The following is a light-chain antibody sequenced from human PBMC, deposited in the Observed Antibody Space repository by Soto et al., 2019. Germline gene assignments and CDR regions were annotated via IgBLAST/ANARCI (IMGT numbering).Light chain of an antibody. J-gene: IGLJ2*01. V-gene: IGLV2-8*01. CDR2: EVY. CDR1: SSDVGGYNY. CDR3: GSYAASDGFVV. Sequence: QSALTQPPSASGSPGQSVTISCTGTSSDVGGYNYVSWYQHHPDKAPKLINYEVYKRPSGVAGRSSGSKSGNTASLTVSGLQAEDEAEYYGGSYAASDGFVVFGGGTKLTVL.